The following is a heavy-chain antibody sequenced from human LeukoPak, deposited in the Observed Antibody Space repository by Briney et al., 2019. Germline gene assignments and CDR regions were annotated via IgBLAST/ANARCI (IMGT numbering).Heavy chain of an antibody. CDR1: GFTFSSYA. V-gene: IGHV3-64*01. Sequence: PGGSLRLSCAASGFTFSSYAMHWVRQAPGKGLEYVSAISSNGGSTYYANSVKGRFTISRDNSKNTLYLQMGSLRAEDMAVYYCARARGVITFDYWGQGTLVTVSS. CDR3: ARARGVITFDY. J-gene: IGHJ4*02. CDR2: ISSNGGST. D-gene: IGHD3-22*01.